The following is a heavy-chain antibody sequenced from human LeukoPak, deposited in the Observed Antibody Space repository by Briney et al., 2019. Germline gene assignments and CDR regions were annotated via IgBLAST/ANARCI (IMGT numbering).Heavy chain of an antibody. D-gene: IGHD6-19*01. Sequence: GGSLRLSCAASGFTFSSYSMNWVRQAPGKGLEWVSYISSSSSTIYYADSVKGRFTISRDNAKNSLYLQMNSLIAEDTAVYYCARGGRKAVAGTPNWFDPWGQGTLVTVS. CDR1: GFTFSSYS. V-gene: IGHV3-48*01. CDR3: ARGGRKAVAGTPNWFDP. J-gene: IGHJ5*02. CDR2: ISSSSSTI.